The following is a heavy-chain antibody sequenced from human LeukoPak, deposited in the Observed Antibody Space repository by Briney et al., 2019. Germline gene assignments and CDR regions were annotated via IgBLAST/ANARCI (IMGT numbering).Heavy chain of an antibody. CDR2: INHSGST. Sequence: PSETLSLTCAVYGGSFSGYYWGWVRQPPGKGLEWIGEINHSGSTNYNPSLKSRVTISVDTSKNQFTLKLSSVTAAGTAVYYCARGNVNYDILTGYPLSFDYWGQGTLVTVSS. D-gene: IGHD3-9*01. V-gene: IGHV4-34*01. J-gene: IGHJ4*02. CDR1: GGSFSGYY. CDR3: ARGNVNYDILTGYPLSFDY.